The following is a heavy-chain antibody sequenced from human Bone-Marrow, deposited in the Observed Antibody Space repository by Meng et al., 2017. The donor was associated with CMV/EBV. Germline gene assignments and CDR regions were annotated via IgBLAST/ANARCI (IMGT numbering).Heavy chain of an antibody. CDR3: ARSYDFWSGYYYY. J-gene: IGHJ4*02. CDR2: IYYSGST. Sequence: SETLSLTCTVSGGSVSSGSYYWSWIRQPPGKGLEWIGYIYYSGSTNYNPSLKSRVTITVDTSKNQYSLKLSSVTAADTAVYYCARSYDFWSGYYYYWGQGTLVTFSS. D-gene: IGHD3-3*01. CDR1: GGSVSSGSYY. V-gene: IGHV4-61*01.